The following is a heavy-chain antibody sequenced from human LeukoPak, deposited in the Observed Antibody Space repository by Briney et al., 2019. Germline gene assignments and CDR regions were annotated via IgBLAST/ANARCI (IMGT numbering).Heavy chain of an antibody. CDR2: IIPIFGTA. J-gene: IGHJ4*02. Sequence: SVKVSCKASGGTFSSYAISWVRQAPGQGLEWMGGIIPIFGTANYAQKFQGRVTITADESTSTAYMELSSLRSEDTAVYYCASGQQWLGGPSLYYFDYWGQGTLVTVSS. D-gene: IGHD6-19*01. V-gene: IGHV1-69*13. CDR3: ASGQQWLGGPSLYYFDY. CDR1: GGTFSSYA.